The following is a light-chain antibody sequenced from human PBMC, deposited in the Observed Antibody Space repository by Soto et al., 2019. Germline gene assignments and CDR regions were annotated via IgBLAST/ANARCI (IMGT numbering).Light chain of an antibody. CDR2: GAS. J-gene: IGKJ2*01. CDR1: QSVSSN. V-gene: IGKV3-15*01. CDR3: QQYNNWRRHT. Sequence: EVVMTHPPATLSVSPGERSSLSCRASQSVSSNLAWYQQKPGQAPTLLIYGASTRATGIPARSSGSGSGTECARGGSSLPSEDFAVYYCQQYNNWRRHTGGQR.